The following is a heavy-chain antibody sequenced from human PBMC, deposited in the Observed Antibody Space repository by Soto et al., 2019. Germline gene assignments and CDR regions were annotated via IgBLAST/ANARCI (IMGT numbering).Heavy chain of an antibody. Sequence: GGSLRLSCAASGFTFSSYSMNWVRQAPGKVLEWVSYISSSSSTIYYADSVKGRFTISRDNAKNSLYLQMNSLRDEDTAVYYCARPGDLDQYCSGGSCYGATTVTTLDYWGQGTLVTVSS. V-gene: IGHV3-48*02. J-gene: IGHJ4*02. CDR1: GFTFSSYS. CDR2: ISSSSSTI. CDR3: ARPGDLDQYCSGGSCYGATTVTTLDY. D-gene: IGHD2-15*01.